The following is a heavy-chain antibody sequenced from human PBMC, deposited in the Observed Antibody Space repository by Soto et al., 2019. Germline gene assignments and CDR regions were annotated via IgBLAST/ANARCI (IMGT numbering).Heavy chain of an antibody. V-gene: IGHV4-59*01. CDR2: IYYSGST. CDR1: GGSISSYY. Sequence: SETLSLTCTVSGGSISSYYWSWIRQPPGKGLEWIGYIYYSGSTNYNPSLKSRVTISVGTSKNQFSLKLSSVTAADTAVYYCARDKIYGYSSGWYYGMDVWGQGTTVTVS. J-gene: IGHJ6*02. CDR3: ARDKIYGYSSGWYYGMDV. D-gene: IGHD6-19*01.